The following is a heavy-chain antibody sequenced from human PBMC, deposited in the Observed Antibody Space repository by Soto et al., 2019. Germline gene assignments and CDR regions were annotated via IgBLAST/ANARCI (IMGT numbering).Heavy chain of an antibody. V-gene: IGHV1-69*13. D-gene: IGHD4-17*01. J-gene: IGHJ6*02. CDR1: GGTFSSYA. CDR3: ARSYYGDYVRYYYYGMDV. CDR2: IIPIFGTA. Sequence: SVKVSCKASGGTFSSYAISWVRQAPGQGLEWMGGIIPIFGTANYAQKFQGRVTITADESTSTAYMELSSLRSEDTAVYYCARSYYGDYVRYYYYGMDVWGQGTTVTVSS.